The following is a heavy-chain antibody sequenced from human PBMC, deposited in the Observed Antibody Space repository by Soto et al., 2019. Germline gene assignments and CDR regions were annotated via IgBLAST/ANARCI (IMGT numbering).Heavy chain of an antibody. Sequence: GGSLRLSCAASGFSIGGYAINWVRQAPEKGLEWVSAISGSAGTTYYADSVKGRFTVSRDNSKNTLYLQMNSLRANDTAFFYCANFFGRGLGRFDYRGPRTLVPVSS. V-gene: IGHV3-23*01. CDR3: ANFFGRGLGRFDY. CDR2: ISGSAGTT. CDR1: GFSIGGYA. D-gene: IGHD3-10*01. J-gene: IGHJ4*02.